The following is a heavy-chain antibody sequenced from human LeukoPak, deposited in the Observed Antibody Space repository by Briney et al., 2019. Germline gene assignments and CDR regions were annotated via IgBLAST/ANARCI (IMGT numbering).Heavy chain of an antibody. J-gene: IGHJ4*02. CDR2: ISGYNGKT. D-gene: IGHD6-13*01. CDR3: ARDTGIAVAGTGDFDY. V-gene: IGHV1-18*01. CDR1: GYTFTNYG. Sequence: ASVKVSCKASGYTFTNYGISWVRQAPAQGLEWMGWISGYNGKTNYAQKLQGRVTMTTDTSTSTAYMELRSLRSDDTAVYYCARDTGIAVAGTGDFDYWGQGTLVTVSS.